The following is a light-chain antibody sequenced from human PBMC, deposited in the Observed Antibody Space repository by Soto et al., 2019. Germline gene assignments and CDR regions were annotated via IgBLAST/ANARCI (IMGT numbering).Light chain of an antibody. V-gene: IGKV1-5*01. Sequence: DIQMTQSPSTLSASVGDRVTITCRASQSISSWLAWYQQKPGKAPKLLIYDASSLESGVPSRFSGSGSGTEFTLTISSLQPDDFATYYCHQYNSYWPFGQGTKVEIK. J-gene: IGKJ1*01. CDR3: HQYNSYWP. CDR2: DAS. CDR1: QSISSW.